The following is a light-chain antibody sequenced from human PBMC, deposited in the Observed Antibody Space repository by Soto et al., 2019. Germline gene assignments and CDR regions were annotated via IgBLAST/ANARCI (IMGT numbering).Light chain of an antibody. CDR2: EVS. J-gene: IGLJ2*01. Sequence: QSALTQPPSASGSPGQSVTISCTGTSSDVGGYNYVSWYQQHPGKAPKLMIFEVSKRPSGVPDRFSGSKSGNTASLTVSGLQAEDEADDYCSSYAGSNIVLFGGGTQLTVL. CDR1: SSDVGGYNY. V-gene: IGLV2-8*01. CDR3: SSYAGSNIVL.